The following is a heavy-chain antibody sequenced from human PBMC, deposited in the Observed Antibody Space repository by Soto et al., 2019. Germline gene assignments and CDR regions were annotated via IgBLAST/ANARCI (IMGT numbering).Heavy chain of an antibody. Sequence: SETLSLTCTVSGGSISSSSYYWGWIRQPPGKGLEWIGSIYYSGSTYYNPSLKSRVTISVDTSKNQFSLKLSSVTAADTAVYYCARLGQLGDYWGQGTLVTVSS. CDR2: IYYSGST. D-gene: IGHD6-6*01. CDR1: GGSISSSSYY. V-gene: IGHV4-39*01. J-gene: IGHJ4*02. CDR3: ARLGQLGDY.